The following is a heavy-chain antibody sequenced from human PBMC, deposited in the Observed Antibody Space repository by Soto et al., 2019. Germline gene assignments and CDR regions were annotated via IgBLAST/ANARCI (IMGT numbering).Heavy chain of an antibody. D-gene: IGHD3-10*01. CDR2: ISGSGGST. J-gene: IGHJ2*01. CDR1: GFTFSSYA. V-gene: IGHV3-23*01. CDR3: AKRSWHGSGSYRPRVYWYFDL. Sequence: EVQLLESGGGLVQPGGSLRLSCAASGFTFSSYAMSWVRQAPGKGLEWVSAISGSGGSTYYADSVKGRFTISRDNSKNTLYLQMNSLRAEDTAVYYCAKRSWHGSGSYRPRVYWYFDLWGRGTLVTVSS.